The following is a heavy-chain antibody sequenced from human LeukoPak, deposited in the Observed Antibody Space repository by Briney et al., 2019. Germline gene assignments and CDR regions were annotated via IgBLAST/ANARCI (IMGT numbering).Heavy chain of an antibody. Sequence: SETLSLTCTVSGGSISSYWSWIRQPAGKGLEWIGRIYGSGSTDYNPSLKSRVTMSIDTSKNQSSLNLISVSAADTAVYYCARDSGTTGEVKFDPWGQGTLVTVSS. V-gene: IGHV4-4*07. J-gene: IGHJ5*02. CDR1: GGSISSY. CDR3: ARDSGTTGEVKFDP. D-gene: IGHD3-10*01. CDR2: IYGSGST.